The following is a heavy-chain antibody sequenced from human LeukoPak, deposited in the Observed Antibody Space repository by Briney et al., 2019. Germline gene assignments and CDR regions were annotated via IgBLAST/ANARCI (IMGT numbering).Heavy chain of an antibody. CDR3: ARPSGDNRFDY. CDR2: IYPLDSNT. J-gene: IGHJ4*02. D-gene: IGHD4-17*01. CDR1: GYSFTTFW. V-gene: IGHV5-51*01. Sequence: GESLKISCKGSGYSFTTFWIGWVRQMPGKGLEWMGIIYPLDSNTRYSPSFQGQVTISADKSIGTAYLQWSSLKASDTAMYYCARPSGDNRFDYWGQGTLVTVSS.